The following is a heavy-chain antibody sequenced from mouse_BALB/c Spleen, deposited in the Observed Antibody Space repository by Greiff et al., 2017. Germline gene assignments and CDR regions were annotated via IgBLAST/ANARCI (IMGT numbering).Heavy chain of an antibody. V-gene: IGHV5-17*02. J-gene: IGHJ4*01. CDR2: ISSGSSTI. CDR1: GFTFSSFG. D-gene: IGHD1-1*01. CDR3: ARALITTVVGAMDY. Sequence: EVQGVESGGGLVQPGGSRKLSCAASGFTFSSFGMHWVRQAPEKGLEWVAYISSGSSTIYYADTVKGRFTISRDNPKNTLFLQMTSLRSEDTAMYYCARALITTVVGAMDYWGQGTSVTVSS.